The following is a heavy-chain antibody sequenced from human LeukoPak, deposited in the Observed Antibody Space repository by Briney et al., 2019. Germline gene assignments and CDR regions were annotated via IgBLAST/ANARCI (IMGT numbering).Heavy chain of an antibody. CDR3: AITYYYDSSGSGDYYMDV. Sequence: ASVKVSCKASGYTFTGYYMHWVRQAPGQGLEWMGRINPNSGGSNYAQKFQGRVTMTRDTSISTAYMELSRLRSDDTAVYYCAITYYYDSSGSGDYYMDVWGKGTTVTVSS. J-gene: IGHJ6*03. CDR1: GYTFTGYY. D-gene: IGHD3-22*01. V-gene: IGHV1-2*06. CDR2: INPNSGGS.